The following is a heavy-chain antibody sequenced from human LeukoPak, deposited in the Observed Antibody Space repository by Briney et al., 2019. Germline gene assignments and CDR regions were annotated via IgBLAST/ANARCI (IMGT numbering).Heavy chain of an antibody. CDR1: GGSFSGYY. CDR2: INHSGST. CDR3: ARGLDYDYVWGSYRNAPFDY. V-gene: IGHV4-34*01. D-gene: IGHD3-16*02. Sequence: SETLSLTCAVYGGSFSGYYWSWIRQPPGKGLEWIGEINHSGSTNYNPSLKSRVTISVDTSKNQFSLKLSSVTAADTAVYYCARGLDYDYVWGSYRNAPFDYWGQGTLATVSS. J-gene: IGHJ4*02.